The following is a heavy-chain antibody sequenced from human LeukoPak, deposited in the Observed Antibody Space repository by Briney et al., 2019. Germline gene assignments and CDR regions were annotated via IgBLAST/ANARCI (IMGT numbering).Heavy chain of an antibody. J-gene: IGHJ4*02. CDR3: AKARGEHYFDY. Sequence: PGGSLRLSCAASGFTFDEYAMHGGRQAPGKGLEWVSGSSCNSGSIGYADSVKGRFTISRDNAKTSLYLQMNSLRAEHTALYYCAKARGEHYFDYWGQGTLVTVSS. CDR1: GFTFDEYA. D-gene: IGHD3-10*01. V-gene: IGHV3-9*01. CDR2: SSCNSGSI.